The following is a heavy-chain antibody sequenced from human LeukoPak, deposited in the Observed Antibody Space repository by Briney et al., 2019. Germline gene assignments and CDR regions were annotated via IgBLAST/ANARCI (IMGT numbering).Heavy chain of an antibody. Sequence: PGGSLRLSCAASGFTFSSYDMHWVRQATGKGLEWVSSIGSTGDTYYADSVKGRFTISRDNSKNTLYLQMNSLRAEDTAVYYCARDAGEQQLVLGWFDPWGQGTLVTVSS. CDR2: IGSTGDT. CDR1: GFTFSSYD. CDR3: ARDAGEQQLVLGWFDP. D-gene: IGHD6-13*01. V-gene: IGHV3-13*01. J-gene: IGHJ5*02.